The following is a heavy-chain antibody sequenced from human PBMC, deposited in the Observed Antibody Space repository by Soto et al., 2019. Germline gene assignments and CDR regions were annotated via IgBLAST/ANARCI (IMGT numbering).Heavy chain of an antibody. J-gene: IGHJ4*02. CDR1: GFTFSSYA. D-gene: IGHD3-22*01. CDR2: ISGSGGST. CDR3: AKNGLITMIVVVTNPLVDY. Sequence: GGSLRLSCAASGFTFSSYAMSWVRQAPGKGLEWVSAISGSGGSTYYADSVKGRFTISRDNSKNTLYLQMNSLRAEDTAVYYYAKNGLITMIVVVTNPLVDYWGQGTLVTVSS. V-gene: IGHV3-23*01.